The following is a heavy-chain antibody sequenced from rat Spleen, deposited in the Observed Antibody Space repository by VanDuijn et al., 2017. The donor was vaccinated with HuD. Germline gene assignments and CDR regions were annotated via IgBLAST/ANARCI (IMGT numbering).Heavy chain of an antibody. CDR2: ISYEGSGT. V-gene: IGHV5-22*01. D-gene: IGHD1-10*01. J-gene: IGHJ4*01. Sequence: EVQLVESGGGLVQPGRSLKLSCAASGFSFSDYYMAWVRQAPKKGLEWVASISYEGSGTYFGDSVKGRFAISRDNAKSTLYLQMNSLRSEDTATYYCARPNNYYVMDAWGQGASVTVSS. CDR3: ARPNNYYVMDA. CDR1: GFSFSDYY.